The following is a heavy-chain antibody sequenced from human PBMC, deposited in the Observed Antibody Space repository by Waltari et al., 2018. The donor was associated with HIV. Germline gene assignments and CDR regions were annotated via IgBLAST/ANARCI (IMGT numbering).Heavy chain of an antibody. D-gene: IGHD3-3*02. V-gene: IGHV3-53*02. Sequence: EVQLVETGGGLIQPGGSLRLSCAASGLSVSSHYRNWVRQAPGKGLEWVSVIYRSGDAYYADFVKGRFTISRDNSKNTLYLQMNSLRAEDTAVYYCARVRSIMGRFLGFDYWGQGTLVTVSS. J-gene: IGHJ4*02. CDR1: GLSVSSHY. CDR2: IYRSGDA. CDR3: ARVRSIMGRFLGFDY.